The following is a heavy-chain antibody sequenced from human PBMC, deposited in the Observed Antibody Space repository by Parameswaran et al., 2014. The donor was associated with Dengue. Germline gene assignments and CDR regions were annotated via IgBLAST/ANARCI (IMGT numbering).Heavy chain of an antibody. CDR3: ARDLTVATIPGAPDYYYYYGMDV. J-gene: IGHJ6*02. CDR2: INPSGGST. D-gene: IGHD5-12*01. V-gene: IGHV1-46*01. Sequence: WVRQAPGQGLEWMGIINPSGGSTSCAQKFQGRVTMTRDTSTSTVYMELSSLRSEDTAVYYCARDLTVATIPGAPDYYYYYGMDVWGQGTTVTVSS.